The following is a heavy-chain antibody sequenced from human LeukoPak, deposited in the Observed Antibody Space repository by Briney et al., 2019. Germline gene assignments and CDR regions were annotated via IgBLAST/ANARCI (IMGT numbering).Heavy chain of an antibody. CDR1: GGSMSSYY. CDR3: ARYGDYSGYYYYYYGMDV. V-gene: IGHV4-59*01. CDR2: IYYSGST. J-gene: IGHJ6*02. D-gene: IGHD4-17*01. Sequence: SSETLSLTCTVSGGSMSSYYWSWIRQPPGKGLEWIGYIYYSGSTNYNPSLKSRVTISVDTSKNQFSLKLSSVTAADTAVYYCARYGDYSGYYYYYYGMDVWGQGTTVTVSS.